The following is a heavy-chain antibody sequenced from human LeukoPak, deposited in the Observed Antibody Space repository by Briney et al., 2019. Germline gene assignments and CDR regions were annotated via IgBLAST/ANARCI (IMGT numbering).Heavy chain of an antibody. J-gene: IGHJ4*02. CDR3: ARETKIDY. V-gene: IGHV3-23*01. CDR2: MIISGGST. Sequence: GGSLRLSCAASGFTFSSYAMTWVRQVPGKGLEWASSMIISGGSTYYADSVKDRFTISRDNSKNTLYLQMNSLRVEDTALYYCARETKIDYWGQGALVTVSS. D-gene: IGHD1-7*01. CDR1: GFTFSSYA.